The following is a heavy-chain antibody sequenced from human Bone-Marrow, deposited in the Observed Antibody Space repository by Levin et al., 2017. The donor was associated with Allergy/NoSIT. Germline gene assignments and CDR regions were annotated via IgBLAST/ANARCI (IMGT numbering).Heavy chain of an antibody. CDR2: IYHSGST. Sequence: SETLSLTCAVSGGSISSGGYSWSWIRQPPGKGLEWIGYIYHSGSTYYNPSLKSRVTLSVDRSKNQFSLKLSSVTAADTAVYYCASLLRDIVVVPAAETYYYYYYVDVWGKGTTVTVSS. V-gene: IGHV4-30-2*01. CDR3: ASLLRDIVVVPAAETYYYYYYVDV. CDR1: GGSISSGGYS. J-gene: IGHJ6*03. D-gene: IGHD2-2*01.